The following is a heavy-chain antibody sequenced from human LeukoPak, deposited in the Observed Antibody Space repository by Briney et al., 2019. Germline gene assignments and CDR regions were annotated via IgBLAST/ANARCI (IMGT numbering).Heavy chain of an antibody. CDR1: GFTFSSYR. D-gene: IGHD3-10*01. J-gene: IGHJ4*02. CDR2: ISSSSSYI. V-gene: IGHV3-21*01. CDR3: ARGPDYYGSGSSLYYFDY. Sequence: PGGSLRLSCAASGFTFSSYRMNWVRQAPGKGLEWVSSISSSSSYIYYADSVKGRFTISRDNAKNSLYLQMNSLRAEDTAVYYCARGPDYYGSGSSLYYFDYWGQGTLVTVSS.